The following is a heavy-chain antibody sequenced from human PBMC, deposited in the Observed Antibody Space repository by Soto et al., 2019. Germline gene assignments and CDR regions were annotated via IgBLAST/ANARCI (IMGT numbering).Heavy chain of an antibody. CDR3: ASHRAFCSGKSCVLGYYYYVDV. J-gene: IGHJ6*03. D-gene: IGHD2-2*01. Sequence: QVQLQESGPGLVKPSETLSLTCTVSGGSISSYYWSWIRQPPGKGLEWIGYIYYSGSTTYNPSLKRRATISADTSKNQLALNLSSVTAADTALYYCASHRAFCSGKSCVLGYYYYVDVWGIGTTVTVSS. CDR1: GGSISSYY. V-gene: IGHV4-59*08. CDR2: IYYSGST.